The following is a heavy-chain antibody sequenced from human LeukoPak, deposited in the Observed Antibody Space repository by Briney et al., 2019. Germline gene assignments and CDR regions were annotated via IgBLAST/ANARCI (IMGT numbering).Heavy chain of an antibody. J-gene: IGHJ5*02. CDR1: GGSISSGGYY. D-gene: IGHD3-3*01. Sequence: PSETLSLTCTVSGGSISSGGYYWSWIRQPPGKGLEWIGDIYHSGSTYYNPSLKSRVTISVDRSKNQFSLKLSSVTAADTAVYYCARQHTIFGVVISNWFDPWGQGTLVTVSS. CDR3: ARQHTIFGVVISNWFDP. CDR2: IYHSGST. V-gene: IGHV4-30-2*01.